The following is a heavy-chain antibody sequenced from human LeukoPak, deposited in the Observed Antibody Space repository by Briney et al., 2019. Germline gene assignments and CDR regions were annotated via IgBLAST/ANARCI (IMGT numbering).Heavy chain of an antibody. Sequence: PGGSLRLSCVDSGFIFSSYWMSWVRQAPGKGLEWVANIKPDGSEKNYADSVKGRFTISRDNAKSSLYLQMSSLRAEDTAVYYCANGKYYYPYWGQGTLVTVSS. CDR3: ANGKYYYPY. J-gene: IGHJ4*02. D-gene: IGHD3-10*01. CDR2: IKPDGSEK. V-gene: IGHV3-7*01. CDR1: GFIFSSYW.